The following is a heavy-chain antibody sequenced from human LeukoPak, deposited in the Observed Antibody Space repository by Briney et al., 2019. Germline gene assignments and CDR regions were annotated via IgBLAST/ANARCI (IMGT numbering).Heavy chain of an antibody. V-gene: IGHV3-66*01. CDR2: IYGDGST. CDR3: ARVIAARKRAWFGELRLYYYSYIDV. CDR1: AFTVSSNY. D-gene: IGHD3-10*01. Sequence: PGGSLRLSCAASAFTVSSNYMSWVRQAPGKGLEWVSVIYGDGSTYYADSVKGRFTISRDNSKNTLYLQMNSLRAEDTAVYYCARVIAARKRAWFGELRLYYYSYIDVWGKGTTVTISS. J-gene: IGHJ6*03.